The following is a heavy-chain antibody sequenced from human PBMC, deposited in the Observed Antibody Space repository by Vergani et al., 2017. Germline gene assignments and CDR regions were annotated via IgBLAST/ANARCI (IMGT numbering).Heavy chain of an antibody. V-gene: IGHV1-69*01. CDR2: IIPIFGTA. J-gene: IGHJ6*03. Sequence: QVQLVQSGAEVKKPGSSVKVSCKASGGTFSSYAISWVRQAPGHGLEWVGGIIPIFGTANYAQKFQGRVTITADESTSTAYMELSSLRSEDTAVYYCARSSSGGQLGHNYYYYYYMDVWGKGTTVTVSS. CDR1: GGTFSSYA. D-gene: IGHD6-6*01. CDR3: ARSSSGGQLGHNYYYYYYMDV.